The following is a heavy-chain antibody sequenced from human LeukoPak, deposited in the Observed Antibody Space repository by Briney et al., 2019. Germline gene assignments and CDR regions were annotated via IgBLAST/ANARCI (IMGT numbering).Heavy chain of an antibody. CDR2: ISFDGSNK. CDR3: ARDILAVAGTGYFDS. D-gene: IGHD6-19*01. J-gene: IGHJ4*02. Sequence: GGSLRLSCAASGFTFSSYAMHWVRQAPGKGLEWVAVISFDGSNKYYADSVKGRFTISRDNSKNTLYLQMNSLRAEDTAVYYCARDILAVAGTGYFDSWGQGTLVTVSS. V-gene: IGHV3-30-3*01. CDR1: GFTFSSYA.